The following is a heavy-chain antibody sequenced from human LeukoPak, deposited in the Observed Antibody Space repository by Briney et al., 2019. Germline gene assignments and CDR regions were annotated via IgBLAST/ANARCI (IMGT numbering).Heavy chain of an antibody. CDR3: ARGWGYFDY. Sequence: SETLSLTCAVSGGSISSYYWSWIRQPPGKGLEWIGYIYYSVSTNYNPSLKSRVTISVDTSKNQFSLKLSSGTAADTAVYYCARGWGYFDYWGQGALVTVSS. D-gene: IGHD3-16*01. J-gene: IGHJ4*02. CDR2: IYYSVST. CDR1: GGSISSYY. V-gene: IGHV4-59*08.